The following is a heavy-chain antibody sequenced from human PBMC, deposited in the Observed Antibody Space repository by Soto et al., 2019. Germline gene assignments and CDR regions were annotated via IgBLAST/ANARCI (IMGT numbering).Heavy chain of an antibody. Sequence: SVKVSCKAPVGNFSSNGIRWVRQAPGQGLEFMGGIIPTFGTTNYAHKFRGRVTITADESTGTAYMELSSLRSDDTAVYYCAGASDSTWYNWLDPWGQGTLVTVSS. CDR2: IIPTFGTT. V-gene: IGHV1-69*13. CDR3: AGASDSTWYNWLDP. J-gene: IGHJ5*02. CDR1: VGNFSSNG. D-gene: IGHD5-18*01.